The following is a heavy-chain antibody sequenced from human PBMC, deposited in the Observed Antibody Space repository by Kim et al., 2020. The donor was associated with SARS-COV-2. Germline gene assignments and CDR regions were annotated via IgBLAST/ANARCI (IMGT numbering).Heavy chain of an antibody. D-gene: IGHD1-26*01. J-gene: IGHJ6*02. CDR2: INCGSGNT. CDR1: GYTFTTYT. CDR3: AGEGGSSGGTQDGMDV. Sequence: ASVKVSCKASGYTFTTYTMHWVRQAPGQRLEWMGWINCGSGNTKYSQKFQDRVTMTRDTSASTAYMELSSLTSEDTAVYYCAGEGGSSGGTQDGMDVWRQG. V-gene: IGHV1-3*01.